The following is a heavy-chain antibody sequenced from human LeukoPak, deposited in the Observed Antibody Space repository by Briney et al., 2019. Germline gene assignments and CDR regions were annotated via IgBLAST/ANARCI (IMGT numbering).Heavy chain of an antibody. D-gene: IGHD1-26*01. CDR3: AKSYSGSYRNWFDP. J-gene: IGHJ5*02. CDR2: ISYDGSNK. CDR1: GFTFSSYG. V-gene: IGHV3-30*18. Sequence: GSLRLSCAASGFTFSSYGMHWVRQAPGKGLEWVAVISYDGSNKYYADSVKGRFTISRDNSKNTLYLQMNSLRAEDTAVYYCAKSYSGSYRNWFDPWGQGTLVTVSS.